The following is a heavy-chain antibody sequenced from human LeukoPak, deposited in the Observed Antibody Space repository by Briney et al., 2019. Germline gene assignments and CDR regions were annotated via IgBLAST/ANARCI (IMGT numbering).Heavy chain of an antibody. V-gene: IGHV3-11*01. CDR3: AIDTIIAVAGTGRLDP. J-gene: IGHJ5*02. D-gene: IGHD6-19*01. CDR2: ISSSGSTI. CDR1: GFTFSDYY. Sequence: GGSLRLSCAASGFTFSDYYMSWIRQAPGKGLEWVSYISSSGSTIYYADSVKGRFTISRDNAKNSLYLQMNSLRAEDTAVYYCAIDTIIAVAGTGRLDPWGQGTLVTVSS.